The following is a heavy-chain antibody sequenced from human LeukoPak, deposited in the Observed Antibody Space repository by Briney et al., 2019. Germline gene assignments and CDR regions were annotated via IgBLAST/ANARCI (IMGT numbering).Heavy chain of an antibody. V-gene: IGHV1-2*02. D-gene: IGHD3-22*01. CDR3: ARRCDTSSYYTYYFDY. Sequence: ASVKVSLTASGYTFTAYYIHWVRQAPGQGLEWMGWINPNSGGTNYAQKFQGRVTMTRDTSISTAYMELSRLRSDDTAVYFCARRCDTSSYYTYYFDYSGERSLVTVSS. CDR1: GYTFTAYY. CDR2: INPNSGGT. J-gene: IGHJ4*02.